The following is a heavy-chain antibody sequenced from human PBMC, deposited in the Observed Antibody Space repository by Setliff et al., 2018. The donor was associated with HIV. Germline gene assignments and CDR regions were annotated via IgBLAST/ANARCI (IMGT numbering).Heavy chain of an antibody. D-gene: IGHD2-15*01. CDR1: GGSFSAYY. J-gene: IGHJ4*02. CDR3: AREAAHCSGDTCQLTFDS. CDR2: IYTSGST. V-gene: IGHV4-59*10. Sequence: SETLSLTCAVYGGSFSAYYWSWIRQPPGKGLEWIGRIYTSGSTNDNPSLKSRITISVDTSNNQFSLKLTSVTAADTAVYYCAREAAHCSGDTCQLTFDSWGQGTLVTVSS.